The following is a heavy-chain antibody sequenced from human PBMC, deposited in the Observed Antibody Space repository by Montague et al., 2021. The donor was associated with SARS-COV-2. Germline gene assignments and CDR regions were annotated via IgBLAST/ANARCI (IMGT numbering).Heavy chain of an antibody. Sequence: SLRLSCAASGFTFSNAWMSWVRQAPGKGLEWVGRIKSKTDGGTTDYAAPVKGRFTISRDDSKNTLYLQMNSLKTEDIAVYYCTTRKDTLIAGQRGGQGTLVTVSS. V-gene: IGHV3-15*01. CDR2: IKSKTDGGTT. CDR1: GFTFSNAW. D-gene: IGHD3-22*01. J-gene: IGHJ4*02. CDR3: TTRKDTLIAGQR.